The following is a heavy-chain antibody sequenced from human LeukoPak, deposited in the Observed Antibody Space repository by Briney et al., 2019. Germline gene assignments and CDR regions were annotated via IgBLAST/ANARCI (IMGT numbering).Heavy chain of an antibody. J-gene: IGHJ4*02. Sequence: ASVKVSCKVSGYTLNQLSMHWVRRAPGKGLEWMGGFHPENGGTVYAQKFQGRVIMTEDTSIDTADMELSSLTSEDTAIYYCASYYFDRSGLMAIEYWSQGTLVTVSS. CDR2: FHPENGGT. CDR1: GYTLNQLS. V-gene: IGHV1-24*01. D-gene: IGHD3-22*01. CDR3: ASYYFDRSGLMAIEY.